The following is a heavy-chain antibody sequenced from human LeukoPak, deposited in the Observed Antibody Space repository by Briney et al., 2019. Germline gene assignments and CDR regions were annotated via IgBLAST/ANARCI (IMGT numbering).Heavy chain of an antibody. CDR2: THESEST. V-gene: IGHV4-59*11. D-gene: IGHD5-24*01. Sequence: SETLSLTCTVSGDSIRSHLYNWVRQPPGKGLEWIGVTHESESTNYNPSLKGRVTISVDTSKNQFSLRLTSVTAADTAVYYCVIGRGWLPDYWGQGTLVTVSS. CDR1: GDSIRSHL. J-gene: IGHJ4*02. CDR3: VIGRGWLPDY.